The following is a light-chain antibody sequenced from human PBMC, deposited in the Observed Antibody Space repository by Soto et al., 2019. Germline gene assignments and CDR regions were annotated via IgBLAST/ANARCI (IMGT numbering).Light chain of an antibody. V-gene: IGLV1-40*01. CDR2: AST. CDR3: QSFDTSLGGSRV. CDR1: SSNIGAGYD. Sequence: QSVLTQPPSVSGAPGQRVIISCTGSSSNIGAGYDVHWYQQLPGTAPKLIIYASTSRPSGVPDRFSGSKSDTSASLAITGLQAEDEADYYCQSFDTSLGGSRVFGGGTKVTVL. J-gene: IGLJ3*02.